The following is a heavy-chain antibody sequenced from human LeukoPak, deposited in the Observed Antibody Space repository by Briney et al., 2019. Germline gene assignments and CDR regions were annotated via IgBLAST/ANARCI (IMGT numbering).Heavy chain of an antibody. Sequence: GGSLRLSCAASGFTFSNYWIHWVRQVPGKGPAWVARIDRDGSYRSYADSVTGRFTISRDNAKKTVDLQMNGLRAEDSAVYFCAREAVVVSDVHTDAFDIWGQGTVVTVSP. CDR2: IDRDGSYR. J-gene: IGHJ3*02. V-gene: IGHV3-74*01. CDR1: GFTFSNYW. D-gene: IGHD2-2*01. CDR3: AREAVVVSDVHTDAFDI.